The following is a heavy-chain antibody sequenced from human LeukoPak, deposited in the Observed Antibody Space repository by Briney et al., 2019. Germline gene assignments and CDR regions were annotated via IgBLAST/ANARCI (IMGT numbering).Heavy chain of an antibody. V-gene: IGHV3-53*01. CDR3: ATYCSGGSCYGAEYFQH. D-gene: IGHD2-15*01. J-gene: IGHJ1*01. CDR2: IYSGGST. CDR1: GFTVSSNY. Sequence: GGSLRLSCAASGFTVSSNYMSWVRQAPGKGLEWVSVIYSGGSTYYADSVKGRFTISRDNSKNTLYLQMNSLRAEDTAVYYCATYCSGGSCYGAEYFQHWGQGTLVTVSS.